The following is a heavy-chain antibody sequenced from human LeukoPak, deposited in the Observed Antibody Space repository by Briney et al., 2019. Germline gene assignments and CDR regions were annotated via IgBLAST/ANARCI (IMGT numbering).Heavy chain of an antibody. CDR2: IYYSGST. D-gene: IGHD4-17*01. Sequence: GSLRLSCAASGFTFSSYAMSWIRQPPGKGLEWIGYIYYSGSTNYNPSLKSRVTISVDTSKNQFSLKLSSVTAADTAVYYCARHDATVTTWRSVDYWGQGTLVTVSS. J-gene: IGHJ4*02. V-gene: IGHV4-59*08. CDR1: GFTFSSYA. CDR3: ARHDATVTTWRSVDY.